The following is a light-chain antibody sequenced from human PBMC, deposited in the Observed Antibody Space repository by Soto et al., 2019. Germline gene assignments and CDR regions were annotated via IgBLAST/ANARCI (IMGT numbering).Light chain of an antibody. CDR2: VAS. CDR3: QQYNNWPPYT. V-gene: IGKV3-15*01. J-gene: IGKJ2*01. Sequence: EIVMTQSPATLSVSPGERATLSCRASQSVNDNLAWYQQKPCQAPRLIIKVASTRATGIPARFCGSGSGTEFILTISSLQSEDFAVYYCQQYNNWPPYTFGQGSKVEIK. CDR1: QSVNDN.